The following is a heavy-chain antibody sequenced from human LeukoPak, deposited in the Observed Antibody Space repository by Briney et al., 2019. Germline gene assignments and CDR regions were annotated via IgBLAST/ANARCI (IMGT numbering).Heavy chain of an antibody. V-gene: IGHV3-30*03. CDR2: ISYDGSNK. Sequence: GGSLRLSCAASGFTFSSYGMHWVRQAPGKGLEWVAVISYDGSNKYYADSVKGRFTISRDNSKNTLYLQMNSLRAEDTAVYYCARDRRSSLIWFGEDFDYWGQGTLVTVSS. D-gene: IGHD3-10*01. CDR3: ARDRRSSLIWFGEDFDY. CDR1: GFTFSSYG. J-gene: IGHJ4*02.